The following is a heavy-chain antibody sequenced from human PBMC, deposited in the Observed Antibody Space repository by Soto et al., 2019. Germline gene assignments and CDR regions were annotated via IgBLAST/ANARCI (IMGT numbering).Heavy chain of an antibody. CDR2: ISYDGSNK. J-gene: IGHJ4*02. CDR1: GFTFSSYG. Sequence: QVQLVESGGGVVQPGRSLRLSSAASGFTFSSYGTHWVRQAPGKGLEWVAVISYDGSNKYYADSVKGRFTISRDNSKNTLYLQMNSLRAEDTAVYYCAKTMVRGVMDYWGQGTLVTVSS. D-gene: IGHD3-10*01. CDR3: AKTMVRGVMDY. V-gene: IGHV3-30*18.